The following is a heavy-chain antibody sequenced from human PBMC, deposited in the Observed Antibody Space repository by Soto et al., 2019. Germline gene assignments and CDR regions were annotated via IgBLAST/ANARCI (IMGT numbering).Heavy chain of an antibody. CDR2: ISGNGRII. CDR1: GFIFSDYY. CDR3: ARDFDADSRTDFDY. J-gene: IGHJ4*02. V-gene: IGHV3-11*01. D-gene: IGHD4-17*01. Sequence: QVQLMESGGGLVKPGGSLRLSCATSGFIFSDYYMHWIRQAPGKGLEWISYISGNGRIIQYADSAKGRFTISRDNAQNSLYLQMNRLRAEDTALYFCARDFDADSRTDFDYWGQGTLVTVSS.